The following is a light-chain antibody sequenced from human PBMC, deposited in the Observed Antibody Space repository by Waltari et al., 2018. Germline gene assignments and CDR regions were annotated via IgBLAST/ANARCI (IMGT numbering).Light chain of an antibody. Sequence: QSALTQPASVSGSPGQSISISCTGISSDIGGYNSVSWYQHHPGKAPKLLIYDVFNRPSGVSNRFAGSKSGNAASLAISGLQVEDEAVYYCSSYISSPPHVVFGEVTKLTVL. CDR1: SSDIGGYNS. V-gene: IGLV2-14*03. CDR3: SSYISSPPHVV. J-gene: IGLJ2*01. CDR2: DVF.